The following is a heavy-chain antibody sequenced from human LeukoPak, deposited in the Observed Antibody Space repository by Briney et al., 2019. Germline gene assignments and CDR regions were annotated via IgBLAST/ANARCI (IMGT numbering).Heavy chain of an antibody. J-gene: IGHJ6*03. CDR2: INPNSGGT. Sequence: ASVKVSCKASGYTFTGYYMHWVRQAPGQGLEWMGWINPNSGGTNYAQKFQGRVTMTRDTSISTAYMELSRLRSDDTAVYYCASRYSSSWTHYYHYYYMDVWGKGTTVTVSS. CDR1: GYTFTGYY. V-gene: IGHV1-2*02. D-gene: IGHD6-13*01. CDR3: ASRYSSSWTHYYHYYYMDV.